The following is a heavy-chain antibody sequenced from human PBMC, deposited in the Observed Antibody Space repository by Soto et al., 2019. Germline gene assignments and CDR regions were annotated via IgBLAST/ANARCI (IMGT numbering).Heavy chain of an antibody. CDR1: GFAFSSYS. V-gene: IGHV3-21*01. CDR3: ARDEGTSAAMAYHPKYYYCMDV. J-gene: IGHJ6*02. CDR2: ISSSSSYI. D-gene: IGHD5-18*01. Sequence: PGGSLRLSCAASGFAFSSYSMNWVRQAPGKGLAWVSSISSSSSYIYYADSVKGRFTISRDNAKNSLYLQINSLGAEDTAVYYCARDEGTSAAMAYHPKYYYCMDVWGQGTTVTVSS.